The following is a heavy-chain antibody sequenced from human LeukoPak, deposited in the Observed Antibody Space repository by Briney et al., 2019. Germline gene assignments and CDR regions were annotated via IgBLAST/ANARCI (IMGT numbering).Heavy chain of an antibody. J-gene: IGHJ4*02. D-gene: IGHD6-13*01. CDR2: IFYSGST. CDR3: ARSVAAAGTARFDY. V-gene: IGHV4-59*01. Sequence: SETLSLTCTVSGGPISSYYWSWIRQPPGKGLEWIGYIFYSGSTNYNPSLKSRVTISEDTSKNQFSLKLSSVTAADTAVYYCARSVAAAGTARFDYWGQGTLVTVSS. CDR1: GGPISSYY.